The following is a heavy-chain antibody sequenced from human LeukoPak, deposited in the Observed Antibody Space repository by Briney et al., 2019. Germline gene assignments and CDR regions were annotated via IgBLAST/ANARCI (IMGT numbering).Heavy chain of an antibody. V-gene: IGHV4-59*08. CDR2: IYHSGST. J-gene: IGHJ2*01. D-gene: IGHD3-16*01. Sequence: PSETLSLTCTVSGGSISSYYWSWIRQPPGKGLEWIAYIYHSGSTKYNPSLKSRVTISLDTSKNQFSLKSSSVTAADTAVYYCARPRRFRGVFDLWGRGTLVTVSS. CDR3: ARPRRFRGVFDL. CDR1: GGSISSYY.